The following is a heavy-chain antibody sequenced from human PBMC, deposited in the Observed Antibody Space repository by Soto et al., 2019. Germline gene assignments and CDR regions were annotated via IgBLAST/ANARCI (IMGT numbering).Heavy chain of an antibody. Sequence: ASVKVSCKASGGTFSSYTISWVRQAPGQGLEWMGRIIPILGIANYAQKFQGRVTITADKSTSTAYLELSSLRSEDTAVYYCASGAVVVPAAIGGIYYYYYMDVWGKGTTVTVSS. J-gene: IGHJ6*03. CDR2: IIPILGIA. CDR1: GGTFSSYT. D-gene: IGHD2-2*02. V-gene: IGHV1-69*02. CDR3: ASGAVVVPAAIGGIYYYYYMDV.